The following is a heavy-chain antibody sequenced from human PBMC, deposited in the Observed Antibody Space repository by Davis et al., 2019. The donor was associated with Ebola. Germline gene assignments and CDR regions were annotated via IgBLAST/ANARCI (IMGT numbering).Heavy chain of an antibody. J-gene: IGHJ1*01. CDR3: ATAHDITDYYFQQ. CDR1: GGSFRSYY. Sequence: PSETLSLTCTVSGGSFRSYYWNWIRQPPGKGLEWIGYISHTGITNYNPSLESRVTISLDTSKNQFSLKLSSVTAADTAVYYCATAHDITDYYFQQWGQGTQVTVSS. CDR2: ISHTGIT. V-gene: IGHV4-59*01. D-gene: IGHD3-22*01.